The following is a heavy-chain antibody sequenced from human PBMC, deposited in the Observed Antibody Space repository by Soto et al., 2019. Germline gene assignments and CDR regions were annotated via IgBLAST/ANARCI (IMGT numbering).Heavy chain of an antibody. V-gene: IGHV4-4*07. J-gene: IGHJ3*02. D-gene: IGHD5-12*01. Sequence: PSETLSLTCTVSGGSISSYYWSWIRQPAGKGLEWIGRIYTSGSTNYNPSLKSRVTMSVDTSKNQFSLKLSSVTAADTAVYYCARDTGARGYSGYDAFDIWGQGTMVTVSS. CDR2: IYTSGST. CDR1: GGSISSYY. CDR3: ARDTGARGYSGYDAFDI.